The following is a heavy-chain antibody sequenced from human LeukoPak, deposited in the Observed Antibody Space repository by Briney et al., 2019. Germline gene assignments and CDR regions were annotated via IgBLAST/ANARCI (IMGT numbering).Heavy chain of an antibody. J-gene: IGHJ5*02. Sequence: ASVKISCKASGYTFTSYDINWVRQATGQGLEWMGWMNPNSGNTGYAHKFQGRVTMTRNTSISTAYMELSSLRSEDTAVYYCARDRGRSGYSYGYDWFDPWGQGTLVTVSS. CDR2: MNPNSGNT. CDR1: GYTFTSYD. V-gene: IGHV1-8*01. D-gene: IGHD5-18*01. CDR3: ARDRGRSGYSYGYDWFDP.